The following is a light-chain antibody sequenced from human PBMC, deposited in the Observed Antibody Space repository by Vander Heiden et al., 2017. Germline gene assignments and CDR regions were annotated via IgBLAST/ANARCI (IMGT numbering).Light chain of an antibody. CDR1: QSGRSH. CDR3: QQYNNWPPLT. Sequence: ETALTQSPAALSVSPGERATLSCRASQSGRSHLPWYPQKPRQAPRPLFYGASTRATGIPARFSGSGSGTEFTLTISSLQSEDFAVYYCQQYNNWPPLTFGGGTKVEIK. V-gene: IGKV3-15*01. CDR2: GAS. J-gene: IGKJ4*01.